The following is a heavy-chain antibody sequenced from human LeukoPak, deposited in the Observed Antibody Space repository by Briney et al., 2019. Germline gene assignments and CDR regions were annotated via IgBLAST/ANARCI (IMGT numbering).Heavy chain of an antibody. CDR3: ARDQGGYSYGFDY. CDR2: IYYSGST. Sequence: SETLSLTCTVSGGSISSYYWSWIRQPPGKGLEWIGYIYYSGSTNYNPSLKTRVTISVDTSKNQFSLKLSSVTAAGTAVYYCARDQGGYSYGFDYWGQGTLVTVSS. V-gene: IGHV4-59*01. D-gene: IGHD5-18*01. J-gene: IGHJ4*02. CDR1: GGSISSYY.